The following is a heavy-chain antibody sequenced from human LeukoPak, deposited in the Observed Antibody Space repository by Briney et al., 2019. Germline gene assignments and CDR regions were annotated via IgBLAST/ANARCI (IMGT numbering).Heavy chain of an antibody. J-gene: IGHJ6*02. CDR3: ARAYCTGGSCLYYYYYGMDV. CDR1: GYTFSSHT. CDR2: INAGNGNT. D-gene: IGHD2-15*01. Sequence: ASVKVSCKASGYTFSSHTMHWVRQAPGQRLEWMEWINAGNGNTKYSQKFQGRVTITRDTSASTAYMELRSLRSEDTAVYYCARAYCTGGSCLYYYYYGMDVWGQGTTVTVSS. V-gene: IGHV1-3*01.